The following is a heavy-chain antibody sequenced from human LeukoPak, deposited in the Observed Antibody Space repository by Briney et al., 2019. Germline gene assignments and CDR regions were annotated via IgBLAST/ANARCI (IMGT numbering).Heavy chain of an antibody. V-gene: IGHV4-39*07. CDR3: ARDRGYSYGYRFDP. Sequence: PSETLSLTCTLSGGSISSSSHYWGWIRQPPGKGLEWIGSNYYSGSTNYNPSLKSRVTISVDTSKNQFSLKLSSVTAADTAVYYCARDRGYSYGYRFDPWGQGTLVTVSS. CDR2: NYYSGST. J-gene: IGHJ5*02. CDR1: GGSISSSSHY. D-gene: IGHD5-18*01.